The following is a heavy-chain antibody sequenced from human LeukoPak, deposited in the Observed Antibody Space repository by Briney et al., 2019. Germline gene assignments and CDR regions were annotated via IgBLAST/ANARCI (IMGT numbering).Heavy chain of an antibody. CDR3: ARDLGRWFGEIDY. V-gene: IGHV3-48*03. CDR1: GFTFSSYE. D-gene: IGHD3-10*01. J-gene: IGHJ4*02. Sequence: GGSLRLSCAASGFTFSSYEMNWLRQAPGKGLEWVSYFSSSCSTIYYADSVKGRFTISRDNAKNSPYLQMNRLRDDDTAVYYCARDLGRWFGEIDYWGQGTLVTVSS. CDR2: FSSSCSTI.